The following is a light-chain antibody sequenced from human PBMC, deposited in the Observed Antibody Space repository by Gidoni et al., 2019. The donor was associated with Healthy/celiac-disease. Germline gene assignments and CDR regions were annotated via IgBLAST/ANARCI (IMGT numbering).Light chain of an antibody. CDR3: QQYYSYPLIT. CDR1: QGISSY. CDR2: AAS. V-gene: IGKV1-8*01. J-gene: IGKJ5*01. Sequence: IRMTQSPSSLSASTGDRVTITCRASQGISSYLAWYQQKPGKAPKLLIYAASTLQSGVPARFSGSGSGTDFTLTISCLQSEDFATYYCQQYYSYPLITFGQGTRLEIK.